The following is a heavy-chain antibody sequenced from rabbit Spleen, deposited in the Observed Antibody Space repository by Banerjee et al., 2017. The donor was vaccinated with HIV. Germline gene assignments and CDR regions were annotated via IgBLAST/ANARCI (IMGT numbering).Heavy chain of an antibody. J-gene: IGHJ4*01. CDR3: ARDADNAWALYFNL. Sequence: QQQLVESGGGLFQPGGSLALTCKASGFSLSSDYVMCWVRQAPGKGLELIACIYTSSANTWYASWVNGRFTISRSTSLNTVDLKMTSLTAADTATYFCARDADNAWALYFNLWGQGTLVTVS. D-gene: IGHD6-1*01. CDR2: IYTSSANT. CDR1: GFSLSSDYV. V-gene: IGHV1S43*01.